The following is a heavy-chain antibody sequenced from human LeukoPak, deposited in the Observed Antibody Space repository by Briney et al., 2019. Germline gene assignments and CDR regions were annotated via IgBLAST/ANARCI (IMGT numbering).Heavy chain of an antibody. D-gene: IGHD3-3*01. V-gene: IGHV3-21*01. Sequence: PGGSLRLSCAASGFTFSSYAMSWVRQAPGKGLEWVSSISSSSSYIYYADSVKGRFTISRDNAKNSLYLQMNSLRAEDTAVYYCAKDPGITIFGVALPFDYWGQGTLVTVSS. CDR1: GFTFSSYA. J-gene: IGHJ4*02. CDR3: AKDPGITIFGVALPFDY. CDR2: ISSSSSYI.